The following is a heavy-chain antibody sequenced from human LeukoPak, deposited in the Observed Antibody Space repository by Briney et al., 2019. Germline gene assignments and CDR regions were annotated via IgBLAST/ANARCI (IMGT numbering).Heavy chain of an antibody. D-gene: IGHD1-26*01. Sequence: ASVKVSCKASGYTFTSYGISWVRQAPGQGLEWMGWISAYNGNTNYAQKLQGRVTMTTDTSTSTAYMELRSLGSDDTAVYYCARDLDSGSYFGLDAFDIWGQGTMVTVSS. CDR1: GYTFTSYG. J-gene: IGHJ3*02. V-gene: IGHV1-18*01. CDR2: ISAYNGNT. CDR3: ARDLDSGSYFGLDAFDI.